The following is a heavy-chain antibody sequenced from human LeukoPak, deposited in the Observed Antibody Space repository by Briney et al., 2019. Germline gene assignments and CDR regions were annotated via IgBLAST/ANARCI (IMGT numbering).Heavy chain of an antibody. CDR2: LIHSGGT. D-gene: IGHD3-9*01. CDR3: GRLRPRQYFDILTGLGGPPCGDA. V-gene: IGHV4-34*12. Sequence: PAPGKGLEGMGELIHSGGTTYNSSHKSRVIISVETSKNEFSLKVSSVTAADTAVYYCGRLRPRQYFDILTGLGGPPCGDAWGQETLVTVS. J-gene: IGHJ5*02.